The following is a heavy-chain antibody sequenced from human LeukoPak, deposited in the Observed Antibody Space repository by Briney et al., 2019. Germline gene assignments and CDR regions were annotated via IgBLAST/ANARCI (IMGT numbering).Heavy chain of an antibody. CDR1: GGSFSGYY. CDR3: AREPSGYSSGWAMVFDY. D-gene: IGHD6-19*01. J-gene: IGHJ4*02. Sequence: SETLSLTCAVYGGSFSGYYWSWIRQPPGKGLEWIGEINHSGSTNYNPSLKSRVTISVDTSKNQFSLKLSSVTAADTAVYYCAREPSGYSSGWAMVFDYWGQGTLVTVSS. CDR2: INHSGST. V-gene: IGHV4-34*01.